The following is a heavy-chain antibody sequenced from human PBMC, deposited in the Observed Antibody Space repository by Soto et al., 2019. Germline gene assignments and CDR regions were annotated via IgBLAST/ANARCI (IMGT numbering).Heavy chain of an antibody. CDR3: AREGYDNSSPARGPNWFDP. CDR1: GYTFTGYY. J-gene: IGHJ5*02. V-gene: IGHV1-2*04. D-gene: IGHD6-13*01. Sequence: ASVKVSCKASGYTFTGYYMHWVRQAPGQGLEWMGWINPNSGGTNYAQKFQGWVTMTRDTSISTAYMELSRLRSDDTAVYYCAREGYDNSSPARGPNWFDPWGQGTLVTVS. CDR2: INPNSGGT.